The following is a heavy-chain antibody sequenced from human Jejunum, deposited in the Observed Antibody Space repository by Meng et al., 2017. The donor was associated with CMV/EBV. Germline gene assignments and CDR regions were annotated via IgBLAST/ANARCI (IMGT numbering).Heavy chain of an antibody. D-gene: IGHD3-22*01. CDR3: AREMPMTCYFDQ. Sequence: LLQSGAERKKPGVSLKLSCETSGFTFTTYFMPWLRQAPGQGLQWMGLFNPNGDVTTYSPRFQGRITLTGDTSTSTLYMELSSLTSDDTAVYYCAREMPMTCYFDQWGQGTLVTVSS. J-gene: IGHJ4*03. CDR1: GFTFTTYF. V-gene: IGHV1-46*01. CDR2: FNPNGDVT.